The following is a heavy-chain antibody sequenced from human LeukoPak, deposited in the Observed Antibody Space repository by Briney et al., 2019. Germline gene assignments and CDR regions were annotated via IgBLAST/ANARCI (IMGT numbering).Heavy chain of an antibody. CDR2: IYYSGST. J-gene: IGHJ4*02. V-gene: IGHV4-59*01. Sequence: LETLSLTCTVSGGSISSYYWSWIRQPPGKGLEWIGYIYYSGSTNYNPSLKSRVTISVDTSKNQFSLKLSSVTAADTAVYYCARGPLIAAAGTWWGQGTLVTVSS. CDR3: ARGPLIAAAGTW. CDR1: GGSISSYY. D-gene: IGHD6-13*01.